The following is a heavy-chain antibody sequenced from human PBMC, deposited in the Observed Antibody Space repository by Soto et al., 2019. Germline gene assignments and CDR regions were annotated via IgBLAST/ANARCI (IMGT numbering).Heavy chain of an antibody. D-gene: IGHD3-9*01. J-gene: IGHJ2*01. CDR1: GGSFSGYY. V-gene: IGHV4-34*01. CDR3: ARESHDILTGPPWVWYFDL. Sequence: QVQLQQWGAGPLRPLETLSLTCGVSGGSFSGYYWAWIRQSPGKGLEWIGEINDRGSINYNPSMKSRVTISVGTSKNHYSLNLRSVTAADTAVYYCARESHDILTGPPWVWYFDLWGRRNLVTVSS. CDR2: INDRGSI.